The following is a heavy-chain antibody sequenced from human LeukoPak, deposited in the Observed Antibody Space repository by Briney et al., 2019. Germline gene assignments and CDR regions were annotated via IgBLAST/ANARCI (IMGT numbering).Heavy chain of an antibody. V-gene: IGHV1-18*01. D-gene: IGHD6-19*01. CDR3: ARVPGYSSGWYGPDFDY. Sequence: ASVKVSCKASGYTFTSYGICSVRQAPGQGVEWMGWISAYNGNTNYAQKLQGRVTMTTDTSTSTAYMELRSLKSDDTAVYYCARVPGYSSGWYGPDFDYWGQGTLVTVSS. J-gene: IGHJ4*02. CDR1: GYTFTSYG. CDR2: ISAYNGNT.